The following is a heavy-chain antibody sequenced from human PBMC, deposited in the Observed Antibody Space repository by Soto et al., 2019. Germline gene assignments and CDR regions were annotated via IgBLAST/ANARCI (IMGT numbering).Heavy chain of an antibody. J-gene: IGHJ3*01. V-gene: IGHV4-31*03. CDR3: ARVWSP. CDR2: IYTSGNS. CDR1: GVSINSGSYY. Sequence: QVQLQESGPGLVKPSQTLSLTCSVSGVSINSGSYYWSWIRQHPGKGLEWIGYIYTSGNSYYNPSLKSRATISIDRSKNQFSLDLGSVTAADTAVYYCARVWSPWGQGTMVTVSS. D-gene: IGHD2-21*01.